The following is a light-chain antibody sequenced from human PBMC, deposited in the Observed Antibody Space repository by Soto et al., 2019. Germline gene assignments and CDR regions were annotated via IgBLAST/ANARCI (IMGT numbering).Light chain of an antibody. CDR1: SSNIGAGYD. CDR3: QSYDSSLSGGV. Sequence: QSVLTQPPSVSGAPGQRVTISCTGSSSNIGAGYDVHLYHQLPGTAPKLLIYGNSNRPSGVPDRFSGSKSGTSASLAITGLQAEDEADYYCQSYDSSLSGGVFGGGTQLTVL. J-gene: IGLJ2*01. CDR2: GNS. V-gene: IGLV1-40*01.